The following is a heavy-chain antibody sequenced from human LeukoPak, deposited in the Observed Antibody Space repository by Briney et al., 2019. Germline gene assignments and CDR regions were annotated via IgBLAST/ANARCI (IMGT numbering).Heavy chain of an antibody. Sequence: PGGSLRLSCAASGFTFSSYWMSWVRQAPGKGLEWVGFIRSKAYRGTTEYAPSVKGRFTISRDDSISIAYLQMNSLITEDTAFYYCTRGPIQLWIHNAMDVWGQGTTVTVSS. CDR3: TRGPIQLWIHNAMDV. J-gene: IGHJ6*02. D-gene: IGHD1-1*01. V-gene: IGHV3-49*04. CDR2: IRSKAYRGTT. CDR1: GFTFSSYW.